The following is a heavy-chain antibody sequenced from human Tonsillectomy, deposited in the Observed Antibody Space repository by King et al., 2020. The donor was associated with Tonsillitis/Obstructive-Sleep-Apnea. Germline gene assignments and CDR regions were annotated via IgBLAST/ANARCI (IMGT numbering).Heavy chain of an antibody. D-gene: IGHD5-18*01. CDR1: GFTFSSYA. Sequence: VQLVESGGGVVQPGRSLRLSCAASGFTFSSYAMHWVRQAPGKGLEWVAVISYDGSNKYYADSVKGRFTISRDNSENTLYLQMNSLRAEDTAVYYCARDQGGLDTAMVDYWGQGTLVTVSS. CDR3: ARDQGGLDTAMVDY. V-gene: IGHV3-30*04. CDR2: ISYDGSNK. J-gene: IGHJ4*02.